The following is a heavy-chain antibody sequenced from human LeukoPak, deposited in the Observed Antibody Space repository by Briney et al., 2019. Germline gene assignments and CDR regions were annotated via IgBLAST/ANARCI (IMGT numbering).Heavy chain of an antibody. CDR3: ARPLDY. CDR2: ISYDGSNK. J-gene: IGHJ4*02. V-gene: IGHV3-30-3*01. Sequence: GGSLRLSCAASGYTFSDHYMDWVRQAPGKGLEWVAVISYDGSNKYYADSVKGRFTISRDNSKNTLYLQMNSLRAEDTAVYYCARPLDYWGQGTLVTVSS. CDR1: GYTFSDHY.